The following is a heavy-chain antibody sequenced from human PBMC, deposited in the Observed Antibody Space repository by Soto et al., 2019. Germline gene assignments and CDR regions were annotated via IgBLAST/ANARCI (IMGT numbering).Heavy chain of an antibody. CDR3: ARAGYYYYGMDV. CDR1: GGTFSSYT. CDR2: IIPILGIA. J-gene: IGHJ6*02. V-gene: IGHV1-69*02. Sequence: QVQLVQSGAEVKKPGSSVKVSCKASGGTFSSYTISWVRQAPGQGLEWMGRIIPILGIANYAQKFQGRVTITADKYTSTAYMELSSLRSEDPAVYYCARAGYYYYGMDVWGQGTTVTVSS.